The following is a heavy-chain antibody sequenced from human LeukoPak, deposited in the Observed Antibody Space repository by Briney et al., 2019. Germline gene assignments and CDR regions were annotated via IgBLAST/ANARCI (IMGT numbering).Heavy chain of an antibody. CDR2: INPDTGDT. CDR3: AKGRPED. Sequence: ASVKVSCKASGYTFTSYDINWVRQATGQGLEWMGRINPDTGDTDYAQKFQGRVTMTRDTSITTVYMELSTLTSDDTAVYYCAKGRPEDWGQGTLVTVSS. CDR1: GYTFTSYD. J-gene: IGHJ4*02. V-gene: IGHV1-2*02.